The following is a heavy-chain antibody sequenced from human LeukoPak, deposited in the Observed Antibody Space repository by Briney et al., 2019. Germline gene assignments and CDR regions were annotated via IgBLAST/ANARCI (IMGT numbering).Heavy chain of an antibody. Sequence: PSETLSLTCTVFGGSMNTANYYWTCIRQPAGRALEWIGRMYNIGNTDYNSSLKSRVTMSLDTSKAQFSLKLSSVTAADSAVYYCARGVHCTTASCQGSYMDVWGKGTTVIVSS. D-gene: IGHD2/OR15-2a*01. CDR3: ARGVHCTTASCQGSYMDV. CDR1: GGSMNTANYY. J-gene: IGHJ6*03. CDR2: MYNIGNT. V-gene: IGHV4-61*02.